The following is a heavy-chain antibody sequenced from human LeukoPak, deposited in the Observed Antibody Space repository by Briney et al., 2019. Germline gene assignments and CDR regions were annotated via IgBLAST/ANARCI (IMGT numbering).Heavy chain of an antibody. V-gene: IGHV3-66*04. Sequence: PGGSLRLSCTASRFTFSSFAMSWARQAPGKGLEWVSVIYSGGSTYYADSVKGRFTISRDNSKNTLYLQMNSLRAEDTAVYYCARRGSAFDYWGQGTLVTVSS. CDR2: IYSGGST. J-gene: IGHJ4*02. D-gene: IGHD5-12*01. CDR1: RFTFSSFA. CDR3: ARRGSAFDY.